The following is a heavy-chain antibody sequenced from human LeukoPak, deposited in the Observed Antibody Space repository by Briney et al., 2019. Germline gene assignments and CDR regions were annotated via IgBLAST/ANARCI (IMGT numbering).Heavy chain of an antibody. J-gene: IGHJ3*02. CDR2: IYYSGST. Sequence: SETLSLTCTVSGGSITSYYWSWIRQPPGKGLEWIGYIYYSGSTNYNPSLKSRVTISVDTSKNQFSLKLTSVTAADTAVYYCARHPTHYYDSSGYYAFDIWGQGTMVTVSS. CDR3: ARHPTHYYDSSGYYAFDI. CDR1: GGSITSYY. D-gene: IGHD3-22*01. V-gene: IGHV4-59*01.